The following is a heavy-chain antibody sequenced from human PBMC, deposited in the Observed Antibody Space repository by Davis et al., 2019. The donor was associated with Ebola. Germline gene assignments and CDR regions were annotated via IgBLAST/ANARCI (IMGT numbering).Heavy chain of an antibody. D-gene: IGHD3/OR15-3a*01. CDR1: GYTFTGYY. CDR2: INPNSGGT. Sequence: ASVKVSCKASGYTFTGYYMHWVRQAPGQGLEWMGWINPNSGGTNYAQKFQGRVTMTRDTSISTAYMELSRLRSDDTAVYYCASDWLLYKGAFDIWGQGTMVTVSS. V-gene: IGHV1-2*02. CDR3: ASDWLLYKGAFDI. J-gene: IGHJ3*02.